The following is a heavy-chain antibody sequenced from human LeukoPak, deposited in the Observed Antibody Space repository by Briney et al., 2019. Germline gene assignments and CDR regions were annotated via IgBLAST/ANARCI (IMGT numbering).Heavy chain of an antibody. D-gene: IGHD3-22*01. V-gene: IGHV3-21*01. CDR3: AKDHPQKYYYDSSGPDY. J-gene: IGHJ4*02. CDR2: ISSSSSYI. CDR1: GFLFSSYR. Sequence: GESLRLSCAASGFLFSSYRMNWVRQAPGKGLEWVSCISSSSSYIYYADSVKGRFTISRDNAKNSLYLQMNSLRAEDTAVYYCAKDHPQKYYYDSSGPDYWGQGTLVTVSS.